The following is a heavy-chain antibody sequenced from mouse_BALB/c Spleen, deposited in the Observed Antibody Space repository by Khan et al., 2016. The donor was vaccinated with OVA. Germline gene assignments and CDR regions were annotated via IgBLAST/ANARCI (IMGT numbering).Heavy chain of an antibody. CDR2: ISPGSGNT. J-gene: IGHJ3*01. Sequence: QVQLQQSGTDLARPGASVKLSCTASGYIFIDYNITWVKQRPGQGLEWIGEISPGSGNTYYHEKFKGKATLTADKSSSTAYLQLSSLTSEDSAVYYCAREWGSWFAYWGQGTLITVSA. D-gene: IGHD1-3*01. V-gene: IGHV1-77*01. CDR1: GYIFIDYN. CDR3: AREWGSWFAY.